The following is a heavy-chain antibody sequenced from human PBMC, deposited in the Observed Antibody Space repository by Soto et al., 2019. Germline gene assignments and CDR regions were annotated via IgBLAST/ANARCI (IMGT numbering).Heavy chain of an antibody. V-gene: IGHV3-53*01. CDR3: ARVITTGAFDI. CDR2: LSSGGPT. CDR1: GFTVSGHY. Sequence: EVQLVESGGGLIQPGGSLRLSCAASGFTVSGHYMTWVRQAPGKGLEWVSILSSGGPTYYADSVKARLTIFRDNSKNTLYLPINSLIVEDTAVYYCARVITTGAFDIWRQGKMVSV. J-gene: IGHJ3*02.